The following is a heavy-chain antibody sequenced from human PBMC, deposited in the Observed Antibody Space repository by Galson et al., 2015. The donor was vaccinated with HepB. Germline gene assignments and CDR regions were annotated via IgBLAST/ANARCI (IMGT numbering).Heavy chain of an antibody. D-gene: IGHD2-2*01. V-gene: IGHV1-2*06. CDR1: GYTFTGYY. CDR2: INPNSGGT. CDR3: ARGVEVVPGAIRFYGMDV. Sequence: SVKVSCTASGYTFTGYYMHWVRQAPGQGLEWMGRINPNSGGTNYAQKFQGRFTMTRDKSISTPYMELSRLRSDDTAVYYCARGVEVVPGAIRFYGMDVWGQGTTVTVSS. J-gene: IGHJ6*02.